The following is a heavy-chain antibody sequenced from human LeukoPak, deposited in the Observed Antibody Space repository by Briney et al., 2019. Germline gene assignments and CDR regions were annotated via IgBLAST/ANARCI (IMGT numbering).Heavy chain of an antibody. CDR3: ARGRGSSWYYFDY. Sequence: SETLSLTCSVSGGSIRSHYWSWIRQAPGKEPEWIGFISDSGSSNYNPSLKSRVTISLDTSKSHFSLNLSSVTAADTAVYYCARGRGSSWYYFDYWGQGTLVTVSS. V-gene: IGHV4-59*11. CDR1: GGSIRSHY. CDR2: ISDSGSS. J-gene: IGHJ4*02. D-gene: IGHD6-13*01.